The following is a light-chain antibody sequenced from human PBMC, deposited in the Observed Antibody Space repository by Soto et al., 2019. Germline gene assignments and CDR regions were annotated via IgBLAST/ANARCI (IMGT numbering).Light chain of an antibody. CDR3: AAWDDGLSGAV. Sequence: QSVLTQPPSASGTPGQRVTISCSGSRSNIGSSNVYWYQQLPGTAPTLLIYKNSQRPSWVPDRFSGSKSGTSASLAISGLRSEDEADYYCAAWDDGLSGAVFGGGTQLTVL. V-gene: IGLV1-47*01. CDR2: KNS. J-gene: IGLJ7*01. CDR1: RSNIGSSN.